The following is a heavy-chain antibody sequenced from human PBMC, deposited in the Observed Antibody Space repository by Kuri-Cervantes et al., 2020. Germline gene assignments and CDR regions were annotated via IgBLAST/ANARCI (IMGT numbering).Heavy chain of an antibody. CDR1: GFSFSSYG. D-gene: IGHD2-15*01. Sequence: GSLRLSCAASGFSFSSYGMSWVRQAPGKGLEWIGEINHSGSTNYNPSLRSRVTISVGTSKNQFSLKLSSVTAADTAVYYCARELGGGSFGIWGQGTLVTVSS. CDR2: INHSGST. V-gene: IGHV4-34*01. J-gene: IGHJ4*02. CDR3: ARELGGGSFGI.